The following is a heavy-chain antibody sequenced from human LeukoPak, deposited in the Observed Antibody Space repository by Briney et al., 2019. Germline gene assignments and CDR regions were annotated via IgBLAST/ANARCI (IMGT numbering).Heavy chain of an antibody. J-gene: IGHJ4*02. V-gene: IGHV1-2*02. D-gene: IGHD1-26*01. CDR2: INPKSGGT. CDR3: ARELAEMGATRGGDY. CDR1: GYTFSGYY. Sequence: ASVKVSCKASGYTFSGYYMHWVRQAPGQGLEWMGWINPKSGGTNYAQKFQGRVTMTRDTSISTAYMELSRLRSDDTAVYYCARELAEMGATRGGDYWGQGTLVTVSS.